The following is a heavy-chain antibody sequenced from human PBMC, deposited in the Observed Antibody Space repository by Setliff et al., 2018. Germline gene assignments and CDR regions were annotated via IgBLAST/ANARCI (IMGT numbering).Heavy chain of an antibody. J-gene: IGHJ6*03. V-gene: IGHV3-11*04. CDR2: ISSSGSSI. CDR3: ARLVDYYYYYMDV. Sequence: GGSLRLSCAASGFTFSDYYMSWIRQAPGKGLEWVAYISSSGSSIFYADSVKGRFTISKDNAKNSLYLQMNSLRADDTAVYFCARLVDYYYYYMDVWGKGTTVTVSS. D-gene: IGHD2-2*01. CDR1: GFTFSDYY.